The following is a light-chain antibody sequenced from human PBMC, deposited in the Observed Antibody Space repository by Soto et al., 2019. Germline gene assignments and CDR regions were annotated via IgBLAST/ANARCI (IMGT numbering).Light chain of an antibody. J-gene: IGKJ1*01. Sequence: EIVLTQSPATLSLSPGERGTLSCRASQSVSSTYLAWYQQKPGQAPRLLIYDASNRATGIPARFSGSGSGTDFTLTISSLEPEDSAVYYCHQRSYWPGTFGQGTKVEIK. CDR3: HQRSYWPGT. CDR1: QSVSSTY. CDR2: DAS. V-gene: IGKV3-11*01.